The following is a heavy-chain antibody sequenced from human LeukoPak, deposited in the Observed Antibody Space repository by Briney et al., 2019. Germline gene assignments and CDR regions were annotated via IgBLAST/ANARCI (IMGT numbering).Heavy chain of an antibody. CDR2: IYPGDSDT. Sequence: GESLKISCKGSGYSFTSYWIGWVRQLPGKGLEWMGIIYPGDSDTRYSPSFQGQVTISADKSISTAYLQWSSLKASDTAMYYCARRYCSSTSCQGSVFDYWGQGTLVTVSS. CDR3: ARRYCSSTSCQGSVFDY. V-gene: IGHV5-51*01. CDR1: GYSFTSYW. D-gene: IGHD2-2*01. J-gene: IGHJ4*02.